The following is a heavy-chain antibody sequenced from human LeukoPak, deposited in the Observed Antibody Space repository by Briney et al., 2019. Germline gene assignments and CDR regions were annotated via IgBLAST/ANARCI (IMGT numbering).Heavy chain of an antibody. J-gene: IGHJ4*02. CDR1: GFTFSSYG. CDR3: AKADGDYSLLDY. D-gene: IGHD4-17*01. V-gene: IGHV3-23*01. Sequence: GGSLRLSCAASGFTFSSYGTSWVRQAPGKGLEWVSAISGSGGSTYYADSVKGRFTISRDNSKNTLYLQMNSLRAEDTAVYYCAKADGDYSLLDYWGQGTLVTVSS. CDR2: ISGSGGST.